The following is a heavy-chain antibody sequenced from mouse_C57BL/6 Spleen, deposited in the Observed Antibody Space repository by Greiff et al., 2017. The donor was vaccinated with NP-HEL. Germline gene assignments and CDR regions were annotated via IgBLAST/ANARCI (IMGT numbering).Heavy chain of an antibody. CDR3: ARQRYYYGSSLYAMDY. CDR2: ISSGGSYT. Sequence: DVQLVESGGDLVKPGGSLKLSCAASGFTFSSYGMSWVRQTPDKRLEWVATISSGGSYTYYPDSVKGRFTISRDNAKNTLYLQMSSLKSEDTAMYYCARQRYYYGSSLYAMDYWGQGTSVTVSS. V-gene: IGHV5-6*01. J-gene: IGHJ4*01. D-gene: IGHD1-1*01. CDR1: GFTFSSYG.